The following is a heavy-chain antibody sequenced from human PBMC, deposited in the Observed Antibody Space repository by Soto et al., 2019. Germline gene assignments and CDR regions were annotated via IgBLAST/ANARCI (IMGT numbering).Heavy chain of an antibody. V-gene: IGHV4-59*11. CDR2: IFFNGFT. D-gene: IGHD1-26*01. Sequence: SETLSLTCAVSGGSINNHYVSWIRQPPVKGLEWIGYIFFNGFTNYNPSLKSRVTMSVDTSKNQFSLNLKSTTAADTAVYYCAREGYSRPYFDQWCQTTLVTVSS. CDR3: AREGYSRPYFDQ. CDR1: GGSINNHY. J-gene: IGHJ4*02.